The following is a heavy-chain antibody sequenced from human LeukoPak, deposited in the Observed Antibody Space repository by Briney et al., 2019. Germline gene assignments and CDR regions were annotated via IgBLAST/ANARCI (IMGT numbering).Heavy chain of an antibody. V-gene: IGHV3-66*01. CDR2: IYSGGGT. CDR3: ARDRSGSYPYYFDY. CDR1: GFTVSRNY. Sequence: GGSLRLSCAASGFTVSRNYMSWVRQAPGKGLEWVSVIYSGGGTYYADSVRGRFTISRDNAKNSLYLQMHSLRAEDTALYYCARDRSGSYPYYFDYWGQGGLVTVSS. D-gene: IGHD1-26*01. J-gene: IGHJ4*02.